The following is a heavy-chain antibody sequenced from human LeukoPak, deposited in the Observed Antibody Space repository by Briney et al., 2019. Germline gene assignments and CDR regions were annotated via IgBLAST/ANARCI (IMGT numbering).Heavy chain of an antibody. V-gene: IGHV3-53*01. J-gene: IGHJ4*02. Sequence: GGSLRLSCAASEFIVTGNYMNWVRQAPGKGLEWVSVIDRGGSTYYADSVKGRFTVSRDNSINTLYLQMNSLRAEDTAVYYCAKGSGSSWGQGTLVTVSS. CDR2: IDRGGST. CDR1: EFIVTGNY. CDR3: AKGSGSS. D-gene: IGHD6-13*01.